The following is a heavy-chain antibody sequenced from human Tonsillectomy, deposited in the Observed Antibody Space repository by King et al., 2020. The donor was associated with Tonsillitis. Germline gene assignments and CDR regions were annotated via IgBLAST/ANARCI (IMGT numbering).Heavy chain of an antibody. CDR3: ARLNDWFDP. J-gene: IGHJ5*02. CDR2: IYYSGST. Sequence: QLQESGPGLVKPSETLSLTCTVSGGSISSYYWSWIRQPPGKGLEWIGYIYYSGSTNYNPSLKIRVTISVDTSKNQFSLKLSSVTAADTAVYYCARLNDWFDPWGQGTLVTVSS. CDR1: GGSISSYY. V-gene: IGHV4-59*08.